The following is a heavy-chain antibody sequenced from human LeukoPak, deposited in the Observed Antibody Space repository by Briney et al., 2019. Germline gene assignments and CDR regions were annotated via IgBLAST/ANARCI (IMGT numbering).Heavy chain of an antibody. D-gene: IGHD1-14*01. J-gene: IGHJ4*02. Sequence: GRSLRLSCAASGFTFGGYGMHWFRQTPGKGLEWVAVIAYDGSRAFYADSVKGRFTISRDNSKNTMSVQMDDLRAEDTAAYYCTRYNNDHFDYWGQGTLVTVSS. V-gene: IGHV3-33*08. CDR1: GFTFGGYG. CDR2: IAYDGSRA. CDR3: TRYNNDHFDY.